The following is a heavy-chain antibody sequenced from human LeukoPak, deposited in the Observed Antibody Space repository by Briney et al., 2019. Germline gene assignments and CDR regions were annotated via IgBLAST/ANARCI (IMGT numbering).Heavy chain of an antibody. CDR2: ISYDGSNK. Sequence: QPGRSLRLSCAASGFTFSSYGMHCVRQAPGKGLEWVAVISYDGSNKYYADSVKGRFTISRDNSKNTLYLQMNSLRAEDTAVYYCANTVISAFDIWGQGTMVTVSS. CDR3: ANTVISAFDI. CDR1: GFTFSSYG. D-gene: IGHD4-11*01. V-gene: IGHV3-30*18. J-gene: IGHJ3*02.